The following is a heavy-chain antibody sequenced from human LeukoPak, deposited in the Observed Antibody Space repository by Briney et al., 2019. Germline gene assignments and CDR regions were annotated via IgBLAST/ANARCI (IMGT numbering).Heavy chain of an antibody. J-gene: IGHJ5*02. V-gene: IGHV4-38-2*01. CDR3: ARHGGKKYNWFDP. Sequence: PSETLSLTCAVSGYSISSGYYWGWIRQPPGKGLEWIGSIYHSGSTYYNPSLKSRVTISVDTSKNQFSLKLSSVTAADTAVYYCARHGGKKYNWFDPWGQGTPVTVSS. CDR1: GYSISSGYY. CDR2: IYHSGST. D-gene: IGHD1-26*01.